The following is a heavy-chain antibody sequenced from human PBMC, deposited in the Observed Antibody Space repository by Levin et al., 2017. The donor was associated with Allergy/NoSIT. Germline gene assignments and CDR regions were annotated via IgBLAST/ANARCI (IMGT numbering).Heavy chain of an antibody. CDR1: GESFGAYY. CDR2: INHSGST. V-gene: IGHV4-34*01. D-gene: IGHD4-17*01. Sequence: PSETLSLTCAVYGESFGAYYWSWVRQPPGKGLEWIGDINHSGSTNYNPSLESRVTISVDTSRNQFSLRLSSVTAADTAVYYCARGLSTRRLGRKYGDQCYFDYWGQGTLIAVSS. J-gene: IGHJ4*02. CDR3: ARGLSTRRLGRKYGDQCYFDY.